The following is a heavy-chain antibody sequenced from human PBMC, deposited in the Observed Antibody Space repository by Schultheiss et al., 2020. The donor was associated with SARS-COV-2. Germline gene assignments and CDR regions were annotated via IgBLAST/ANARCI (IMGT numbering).Heavy chain of an antibody. CDR3: ASPGYCSSTSCWGHAFDI. V-gene: IGHV1-8*01. Sequence: ASVKVSCKASGYTFTSYDINWVRQATGQGLEWMGWMNPNSGNTGYAQKLQGRVTMTTDTSTSTAYMELRSLRSDDTAVYYCASPGYCSSTSCWGHAFDIWGQGTMVTVSS. D-gene: IGHD2-2*01. J-gene: IGHJ3*02. CDR2: MNPNSGNT. CDR1: GYTFTSYD.